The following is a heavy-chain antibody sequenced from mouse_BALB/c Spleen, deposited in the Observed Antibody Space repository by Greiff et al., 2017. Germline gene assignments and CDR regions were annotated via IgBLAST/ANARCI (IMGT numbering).Heavy chain of an antibody. V-gene: IGHV1-9*01. CDR1: GYTFSSYW. CDR3: ARRGEGNPFAY. Sequence: VQLQQSGPELMKPGASVKISCKATGYTFSSYWIEWVKQRPGHGLEWIGEILPGSGSTNYNEKFKGKATFTADTSSNTAYMQLSSLTSEDSAVYYCARRGEGNPFAYWGQGTMVTVSA. CDR2: ILPGSGST. D-gene: IGHD2-1*01. J-gene: IGHJ3*01.